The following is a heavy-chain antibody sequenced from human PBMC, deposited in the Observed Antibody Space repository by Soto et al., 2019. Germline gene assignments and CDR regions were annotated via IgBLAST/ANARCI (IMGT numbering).Heavy chain of an antibody. D-gene: IGHD3-10*01. CDR3: AHSSALITVIQGSFDY. J-gene: IGHJ4*02. Sequence: QITLKESGPTLVKPTQTLTLTCTFSGFSLSTSGVGLGWIRQPPGKALEWLALIYWDDNKRYSPSLKSMFTITKDTSKNQAVLITTNMDPVDTATYYCAHSSALITVIQGSFDYCGQGTMVTVSS. CDR1: GFSLSTSGVG. CDR2: IYWDDNK. V-gene: IGHV2-5*02.